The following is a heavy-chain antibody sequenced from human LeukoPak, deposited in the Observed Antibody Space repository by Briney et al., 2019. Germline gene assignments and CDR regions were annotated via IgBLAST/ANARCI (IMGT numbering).Heavy chain of an antibody. Sequence: SETLSLTCTVSGGSISSYYWSWIRQPPGKGLEWIGYIYYSGSTNYNPSLKSRVTISVDTSKNQFSLKLSSVAAADTAVYYCAGKYYYDSSGYFYVDYWGQGTLVTVSS. J-gene: IGHJ4*02. D-gene: IGHD3-22*01. V-gene: IGHV4-59*01. CDR2: IYYSGST. CDR3: AGKYYYDSSGYFYVDY. CDR1: GGSISSYY.